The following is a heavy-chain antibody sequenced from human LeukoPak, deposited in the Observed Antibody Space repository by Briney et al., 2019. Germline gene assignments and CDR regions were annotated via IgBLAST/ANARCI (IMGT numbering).Heavy chain of an antibody. CDR3: ASRGYCSSTSCYYFDY. CDR2: ISYDGSNK. V-gene: IGHV3-30-3*01. Sequence: GGSLRLSCAASGFTFSSYAMSWVRQAPGKGLEWVAVISYDGSNKYYADSVKGRFTISRDNSKNTLYLQMNSLRAEDTAVYYCASRGYCSSTSCYYFDYWGQGTLVTVSS. J-gene: IGHJ4*02. CDR1: GFTFSSYA. D-gene: IGHD2-2*01.